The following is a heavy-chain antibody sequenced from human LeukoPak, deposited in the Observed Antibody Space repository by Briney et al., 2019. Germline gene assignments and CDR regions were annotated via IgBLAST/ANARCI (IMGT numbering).Heavy chain of an antibody. V-gene: IGHV3-74*01. CDR2: INTDGSST. CDR1: GFTFSSYW. Sequence: GGSLRLSCAASGFTFSSYWMHWVRQAPGKGLVWVSRINTDGSSTSYADSVKGRFTISRDNAKNTLYLQMNSLRAEDTAVYYCARDWGYCSSTSCYPYNWFDPWGQGTLVTVSS. CDR3: ARDWGYCSSTSCYPYNWFDP. D-gene: IGHD2-2*01. J-gene: IGHJ5*02.